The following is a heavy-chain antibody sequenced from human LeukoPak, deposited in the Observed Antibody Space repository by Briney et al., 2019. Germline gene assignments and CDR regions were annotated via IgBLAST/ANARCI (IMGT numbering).Heavy chain of an antibody. J-gene: IGHJ4*02. CDR1: GFTFSSYA. CDR2: ISYDGSNK. Sequence: PGGSLRLSCAASGFTFSSYAMHWVRQAPGKGLEWVAVISYDGSNKYYADSVKGRFTISRDNSKNTLYLQMNSLRAEDTAVYYCARGGRTMIVVASAYWGQGTLVTVSS. D-gene: IGHD3-22*01. V-gene: IGHV3-30-3*01. CDR3: ARGGRTMIVVASAY.